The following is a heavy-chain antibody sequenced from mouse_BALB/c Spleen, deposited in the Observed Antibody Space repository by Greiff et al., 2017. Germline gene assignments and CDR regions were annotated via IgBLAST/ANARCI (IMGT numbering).Heavy chain of an antibody. V-gene: IGHV5-12-2*01. CDR3: ARHRTGTSSFAY. CDR1: GFTFSSYT. CDR2: ISNGGGST. D-gene: IGHD4-1*01. J-gene: IGHJ3*01. Sequence: EVMLVESGGGLVQPGGSLKLSCAASGFTFSSYTMSWVRQTPEKRLEWVAYISNGGGSTYYPDTVKGRFTISRDNAKNTLYLQMSSLKSEDTAMYYCARHRTGTSSFAYWGQGTLVTVSA.